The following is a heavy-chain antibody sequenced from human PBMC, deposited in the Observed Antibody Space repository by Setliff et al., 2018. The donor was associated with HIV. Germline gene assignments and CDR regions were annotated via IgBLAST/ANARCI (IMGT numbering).Heavy chain of an antibody. V-gene: IGHV3-15*01. CDR1: GFTFTSAW. J-gene: IGHJ4*02. CDR3: TTDLGEPYCGGDCYSFDY. Sequence: PGGSLRLSCAASGFTFTSAWMSWVRQAPGKGLEWVGHIKSKTDGGTTDYAASVKGRFNISRDDSKDMLYLQMNGLKTEDTGVYYCTTDLGEPYCGGDCYSFDYWGQGTLVTVSS. D-gene: IGHD2-21*02. CDR2: IKSKTDGGTT.